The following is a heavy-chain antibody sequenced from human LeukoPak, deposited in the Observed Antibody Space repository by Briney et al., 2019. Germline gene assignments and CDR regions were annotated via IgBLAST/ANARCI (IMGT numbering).Heavy chain of an antibody. V-gene: IGHV3-30*02. J-gene: IGHJ3*02. CDR3: ARAVLDWLNDAFDI. Sequence: GGSLRLSCAASGFTFSSYGMHWVRQPPGKGLEWVAFIRYDGSNKYYADSVKGRFTISRDNSKNTLYLQMNSLRAEDTAVYYCARAVLDWLNDAFDIWGQGTMVTVSS. CDR1: GFTFSSYG. D-gene: IGHD3/OR15-3a*01. CDR2: IRYDGSNK.